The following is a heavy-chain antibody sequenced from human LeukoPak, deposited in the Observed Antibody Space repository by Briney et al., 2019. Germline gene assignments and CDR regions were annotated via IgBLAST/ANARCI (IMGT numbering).Heavy chain of an antibody. D-gene: IGHD6-19*01. Sequence: GGSLRLSCAASGFTFSDYYMSWIRQAPGKGLEWVSYISSSSSYTNYADSVKGRFTISRDNAKNSLYLQMNSLRAEDTAVYYCAREKSNGWYYFDYWGQGTLVTVSS. CDR1: GFTFSDYY. V-gene: IGHV3-11*06. CDR3: AREKSNGWYYFDY. J-gene: IGHJ4*02. CDR2: ISSSSSYT.